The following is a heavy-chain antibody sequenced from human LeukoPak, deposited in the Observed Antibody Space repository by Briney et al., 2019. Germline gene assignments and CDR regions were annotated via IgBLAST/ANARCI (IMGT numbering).Heavy chain of an antibody. J-gene: IGHJ4*02. Sequence: PGGSLRLSCAASGFTFSDFAMSWVRQAPGKGLEWVSGVTNSGNTTYYADSVKGRFTTSKDNSKSTLHLQLNSLRAEDTAIYFCARHRNFGANFAIDYWGQGTLVTVSS. CDR3: ARHRNFGANFAIDY. CDR2: VTNSGNTT. CDR1: GFTFSDFA. D-gene: IGHD4/OR15-4a*01. V-gene: IGHV3-23*01.